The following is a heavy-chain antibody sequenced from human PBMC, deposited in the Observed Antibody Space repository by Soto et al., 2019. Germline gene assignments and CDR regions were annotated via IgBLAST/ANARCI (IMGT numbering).Heavy chain of an antibody. CDR1: GGTFSSYA. CDR2: IIPIFGTA. Sequence: SVKASCKASGGTFSSYAISWVRQAPGQGLEWMGGIIPIFGTANYAQKFQGRVTITADESTSTAYMELSSLRSEGTAVYYCARDYLGYCSGGSCPRTVHYWGQGTLVTVSS. CDR3: ARDYLGYCSGGSCPRTVHY. D-gene: IGHD2-15*01. J-gene: IGHJ4*02. V-gene: IGHV1-69*13.